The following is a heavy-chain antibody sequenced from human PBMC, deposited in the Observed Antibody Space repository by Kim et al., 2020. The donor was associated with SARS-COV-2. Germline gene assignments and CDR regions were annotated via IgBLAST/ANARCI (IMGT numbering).Heavy chain of an antibody. D-gene: IGHD6-25*01. Sequence: SETLSLTCTVSGDAIRGSSYWWGWVRQTPGKNLEWIGSMYYSGANYKRPSLKSRITIAVDMSKNQFTLELNSVTAADTAIYYCARHVSDLYAFDLWGQGT. CDR1: GDAIRGSSYW. V-gene: IGHV4-39*01. CDR2: MYYSGAN. J-gene: IGHJ3*01. CDR3: ARHVSDLYAFDL.